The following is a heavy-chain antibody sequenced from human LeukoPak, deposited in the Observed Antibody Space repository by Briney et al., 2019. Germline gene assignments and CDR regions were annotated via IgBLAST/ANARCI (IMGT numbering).Heavy chain of an antibody. CDR2: NTGHGGST. J-gene: IGHJ4*02. D-gene: IGHD5-24*01. CDR3: ARRDDYSAYDC. CDR1: GFTFSTYF. V-gene: IGHV3-64D*06. Sequence: GGSLRLSCSASGFTFSTYFMHWVRQAPGKGLVTVLDNTGHGGSTFYADSVKGRFTTSRDNSKNTLYLQMSSLRAEDTAMYYCARRDDYSAYDCWGQGTLVTVSS.